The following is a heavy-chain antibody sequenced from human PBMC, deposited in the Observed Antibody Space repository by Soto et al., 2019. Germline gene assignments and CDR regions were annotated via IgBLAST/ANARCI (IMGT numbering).Heavy chain of an antibody. CDR3: ATVGRRFLEWLLHYYFDY. J-gene: IGHJ4*02. V-gene: IGHV1-24*01. CDR1: GFTFTSSA. D-gene: IGHD3-3*01. CDR2: FDPGEGET. Sequence: SVKVSCKGPGFTFTSSAMQWVRQPRGQRLEWMGGFDPGEGETIYAQKFQGRVTMTEDTSTDTAYMELSSLRSEDTAVYYCATVGRRFLEWLLHYYFDYWGQGTLVTVSS.